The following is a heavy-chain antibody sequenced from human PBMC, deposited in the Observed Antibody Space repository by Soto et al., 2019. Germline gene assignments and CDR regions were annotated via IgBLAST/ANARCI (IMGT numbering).Heavy chain of an antibody. J-gene: IGHJ4*02. CDR2: IWYDGSNK. CDR3: ARAGVARYY. CDR1: GFTFSSYG. D-gene: IGHD3-3*01. Sequence: QVQLVESGGGVVQPGRSLRLSCAASGFTFSSYGMHWVRQAPGKGLEWVAVIWYDGSNKYYADSVKGRFTISRDNSKNTRYLQMNSLRAADTAVYSCARAGVARYYWGEGTLVTVSS. V-gene: IGHV3-33*01.